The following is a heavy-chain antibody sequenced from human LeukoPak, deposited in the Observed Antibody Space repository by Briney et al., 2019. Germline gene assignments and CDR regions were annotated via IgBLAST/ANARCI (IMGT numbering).Heavy chain of an antibody. J-gene: IGHJ4*02. CDR2: IYPGDSDT. V-gene: IGHV5-51*01. D-gene: IGHD6-19*01. Sequence: GESLKISCKGSGYSFSNYWIGWVRQMPGKGLELMGMIYPGDSDTRYSPSFQGQVTISADKSISTAYLQWSSLKASDTAMYYCARLSSGWYGDYWGQGTLVTVSS. CDR1: GYSFSNYW. CDR3: ARLSSGWYGDY.